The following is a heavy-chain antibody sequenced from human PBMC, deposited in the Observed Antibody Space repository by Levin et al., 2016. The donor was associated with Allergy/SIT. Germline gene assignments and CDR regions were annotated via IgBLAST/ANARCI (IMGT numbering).Heavy chain of an antibody. CDR2: ISGSGGST. J-gene: IGHJ6*03. Sequence: GESLKISCAASGFTFSSYAMSWVRQAPGKALEWVSAISGSGGSTYYADSVKGRFTISRDNSKNTLYLQMNSLRAEDTAVYYCAKDLDFWTRRYMDVWGKGTTVTVSS. CDR1: GFTFSSYA. CDR3: AKDLDFWTRRYMDV. D-gene: IGHD3/OR15-3a*01. V-gene: IGHV3-23*01.